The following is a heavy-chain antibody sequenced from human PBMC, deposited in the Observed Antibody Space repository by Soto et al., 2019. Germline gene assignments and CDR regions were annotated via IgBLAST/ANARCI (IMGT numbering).Heavy chain of an antibody. CDR1: GGSISSYY. CDR3: ARGYYYGSGSYYPLDY. CDR2: IYYSGST. D-gene: IGHD3-10*01. V-gene: IGHV4-59*01. Sequence: QVQLQESGPGLVKPSETLSLTCTVSGGSISSYYWSWIRQPPGKGLEWIGYIYYSGSTTYNPSLKSGANRSVDTSKNQCSLKLSSVTAADTAVYYCARGYYYGSGSYYPLDYWGQGPLVTVSS. J-gene: IGHJ4*02.